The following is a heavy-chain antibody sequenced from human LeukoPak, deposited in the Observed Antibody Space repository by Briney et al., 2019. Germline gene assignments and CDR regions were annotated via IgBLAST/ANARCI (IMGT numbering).Heavy chain of an antibody. CDR2: INPDGSHK. D-gene: IGHD2-8*01. V-gene: IGHV3-7*01. J-gene: IGHJ4*02. CDR1: GFTLVTSW. Sequence: PGGTLRLSRAGSGFTLVTSWMAWVRQAPGRGVKGVANINPDGSHKDHVDSVKGRFTISRDNAQKSVYLQMNSLRAEDTAVYYCARDPLNGALDYWGQGVLVTVSS. CDR3: ARDPLNGALDY.